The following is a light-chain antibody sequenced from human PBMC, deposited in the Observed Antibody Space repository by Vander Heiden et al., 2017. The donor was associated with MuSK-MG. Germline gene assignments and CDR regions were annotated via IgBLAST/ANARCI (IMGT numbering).Light chain of an antibody. CDR3: QQSDSTPFT. CDR2: AAS. CDR1: QSISSY. J-gene: IGKJ3*01. Sequence: DIQMTQSPSSLSASVGDRVTITCRASQSISSYLNWYQQKPGKAPKLLIYAASSLQSWVPSRFSGSGSGTDFTLTISSLQPEDFATYYCQQSDSTPFTFGPGTKVDIK. V-gene: IGKV1-39*01.